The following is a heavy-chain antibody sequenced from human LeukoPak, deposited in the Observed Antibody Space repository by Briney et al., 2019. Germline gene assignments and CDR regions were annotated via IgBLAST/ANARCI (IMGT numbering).Heavy chain of an antibody. CDR2: ISGSGGST. D-gene: IGHD6-19*01. CDR3: ATDHISVAGTKY. V-gene: IGHV3-23*01. Sequence: PGGSLRLSCAASGFTFSNNAMSWVRQAPGKGLEWVSAISGSGGSTYYVDSVKGRFTISRDNSKNTLYLQMSSLRAAGTAVYYCATDHISVAGTKYWGQGTLVTVSS. J-gene: IGHJ4*02. CDR1: GFTFSNNA.